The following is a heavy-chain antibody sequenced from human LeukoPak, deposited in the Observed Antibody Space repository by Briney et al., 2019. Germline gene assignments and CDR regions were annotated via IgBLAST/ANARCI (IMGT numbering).Heavy chain of an antibody. CDR1: GYTFTSYA. CDR2: ITPSGGT. Sequence: ASVKVSCKASGYTFTSYAMHWVRQAPGQGLEWMGWITPSGGTNYPQKFQGRVAITRDTSITTAYMDLSRLTSDDTAVYYCARDLPAVAGTTYAEYFQHWGQGTLVTVSS. D-gene: IGHD6-19*01. CDR3: ARDLPAVAGTTYAEYFQH. V-gene: IGHV1-2*02. J-gene: IGHJ1*01.